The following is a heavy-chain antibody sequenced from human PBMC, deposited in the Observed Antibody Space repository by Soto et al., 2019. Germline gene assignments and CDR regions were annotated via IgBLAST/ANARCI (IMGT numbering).Heavy chain of an antibody. V-gene: IGHV4-30-2*01. D-gene: IGHD6-19*01. CDR2: IYHSGST. CDR3: ARAGDSSGPVALGY. CDR1: GGSISSGGSS. Sequence: QLQLQESGSGLVKPSQTLSLTCAVSGGSISSGGSSWSWIRQPPGKGLEWMGYIYHSGSTYYNPSLTTLVTISVDRSKNQFSLKLSSVTAADTAVYYCARAGDSSGPVALGYWGQGTLVTVSS. J-gene: IGHJ4*02.